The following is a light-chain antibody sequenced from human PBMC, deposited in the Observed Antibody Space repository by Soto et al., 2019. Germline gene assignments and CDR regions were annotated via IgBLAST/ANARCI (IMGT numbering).Light chain of an antibody. CDR3: EQYNHWPWT. V-gene: IGKV3-15*01. Sequence: EIVMTQSPATLSVSPGEKATLSCRASQSVSSNLAWYQQKPRQAARLLIYGASTRATGIPARFSGSGSGTDFTLTISSLPSEDFEVYYCEQYNHWPWTFGQGTKVEIK. J-gene: IGKJ1*01. CDR1: QSVSSN. CDR2: GAS.